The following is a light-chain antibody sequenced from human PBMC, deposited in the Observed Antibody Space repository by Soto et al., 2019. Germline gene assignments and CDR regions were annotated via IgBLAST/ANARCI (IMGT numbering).Light chain of an antibody. CDR1: SSDVGGYNY. CDR2: DVT. V-gene: IGLV2-14*03. Sequence: QSALTQPASVSGSPGQSITISCTGTSSDVGGYNYVSWYQQHPGKAPKLMIYDVTNRPSGVSLRFSGSKSGNTASLTISGLQGEDEADYYCSSYTSSSTYVFGIGTKLTVL. CDR3: SSYTSSSTYV. J-gene: IGLJ1*01.